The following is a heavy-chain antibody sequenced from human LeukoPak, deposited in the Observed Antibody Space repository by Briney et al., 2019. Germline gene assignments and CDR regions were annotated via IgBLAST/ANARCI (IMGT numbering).Heavy chain of an antibody. CDR1: GFTFSNAW. D-gene: IGHD3-22*01. CDR2: IKSKTDGGTT. Sequence: GGSLRLSCAASGFTFSNAWMNWVRQAPGKGLEWVGRIKSKTDGGTTDYAAPVKGRFTISRDNSKNTLYLQMNSLKTEDTAMYYCTTVFAQYDSSGYYYFDYWGQGTLVTVSS. V-gene: IGHV3-15*07. J-gene: IGHJ4*02. CDR3: TTVFAQYDSSGYYYFDY.